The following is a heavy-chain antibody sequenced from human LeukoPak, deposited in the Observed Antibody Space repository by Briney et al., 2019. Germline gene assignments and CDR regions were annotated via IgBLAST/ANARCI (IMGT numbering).Heavy chain of an antibody. D-gene: IGHD5-18*01. CDR1: GFTFDDYG. Sequence: GGSLRLSCAASGFTFDDYGMHWVRQAPGKGLEWVSGISWNSGGIGYADSVKGRFTISRDNAKNSLYLQMNSLRAEDTAVYYCAATVDTAMVTVDYWGQGTLVTVSS. J-gene: IGHJ4*02. CDR2: ISWNSGGI. CDR3: AATVDTAMVTVDY. V-gene: IGHV3-9*01.